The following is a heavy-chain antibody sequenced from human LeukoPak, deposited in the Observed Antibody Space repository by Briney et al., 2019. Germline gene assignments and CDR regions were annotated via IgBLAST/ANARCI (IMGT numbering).Heavy chain of an antibody. V-gene: IGHV3-7*03. CDR2: IKQDGSEK. J-gene: IGHJ4*02. D-gene: IGHD2-8*02. CDR1: GLSFSSYW. CDR3: MSRRCTATACFAASFNCFDY. Sequence: PGGSLRLSCTASGLSFSSYWLTWVRQAPGKGLEWVANIKQDGSEKNYVASVKGRFTISRDDTKNSLYLQMNSLRDEDTAVYHCMSRRCTATACFAASFNCFDYWGQGTLVTVSS.